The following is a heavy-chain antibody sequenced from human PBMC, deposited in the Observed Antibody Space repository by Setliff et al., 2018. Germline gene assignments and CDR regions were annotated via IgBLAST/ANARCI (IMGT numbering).Heavy chain of an antibody. CDR1: GDSISSRRSY. CDR2: IYTSWST. CDR3: ARGRPLYSSPVDY. J-gene: IGHJ4*02. Sequence: TLSLTCTVSGDSISSRRSYWGWFRQPAGKGLEWIGQIYTSWSTNYNPSLKSRVTISLDTSKNQLSLKVISVTAEDTALYYCARGRPLYSSPVDYWGQGTLVTVSS. V-gene: IGHV4-61*09. D-gene: IGHD6-13*01.